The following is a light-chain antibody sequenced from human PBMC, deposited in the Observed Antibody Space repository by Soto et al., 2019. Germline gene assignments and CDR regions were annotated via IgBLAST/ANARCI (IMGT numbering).Light chain of an antibody. Sequence: QSALTQPASVSGSTRHSITISCTRTSSDVGSHTLVSWYQQHPGQAPKLMIYEVSKRPLGVSTRFSASKSGNTASLTISGLQAEDEADYYCCSYGGSRAVFGGGTQLTVL. CDR1: SSDVGSHTL. J-gene: IGLJ7*01. CDR2: EVS. CDR3: CSYGGSRAV. V-gene: IGLV2-23*02.